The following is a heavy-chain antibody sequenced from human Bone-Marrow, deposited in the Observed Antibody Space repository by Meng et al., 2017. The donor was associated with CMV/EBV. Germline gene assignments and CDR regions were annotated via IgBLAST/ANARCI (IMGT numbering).Heavy chain of an antibody. J-gene: IGHJ4*02. CDR1: GYTFTSYA. CDR2: IIPIFGTA. V-gene: IGHV1-69*05. Sequence: SVKVSCKASGYTFTSYAISWVRQAPGQGLEWMGGIIPIFGTANYAQKFQGRVTITTDESTSTAYMELTSLRSEDTAVYFCARPLEYCSSSNCYRIGYWGQGTLVTVSS. D-gene: IGHD2-2*02. CDR3: ARPLEYCSSSNCYRIGY.